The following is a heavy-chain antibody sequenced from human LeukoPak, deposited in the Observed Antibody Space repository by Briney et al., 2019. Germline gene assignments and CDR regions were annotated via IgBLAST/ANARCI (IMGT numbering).Heavy chain of an antibody. J-gene: IGHJ6*02. V-gene: IGHV3-7*01. CDR1: GFTFSSYW. D-gene: IGHD1-1*01. Sequence: PGGSLRLSCAASGFTFSSYWMSWVRQAPGKGLEWVANIKQDGSEKYYVDSVKGRFTISRDNAKNSLYLQMNSLRAEDTAVYYCARDPYAAYMESYYYYGMDVWGQGTTVTVSS. CDR3: ARDPYAAYMESYYYYGMDV. CDR2: IKQDGSEK.